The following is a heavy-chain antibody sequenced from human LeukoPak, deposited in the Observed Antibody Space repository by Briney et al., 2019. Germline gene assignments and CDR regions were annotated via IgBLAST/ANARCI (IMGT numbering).Heavy chain of an antibody. J-gene: IGHJ5*02. CDR2: ISGSGDST. V-gene: IGHV3-23*01. Sequence: GGSLRLSCAASGFTFSIYAMSWVRQAPGKGLEWVSTISGSGDSTYYVDSVKGRFTISRDNSKNTLYLQMNSLRAEDTAVYYCARGGADCSSTSCYVGGNGGNPWGQGTLVTVSS. CDR1: GFTFSIYA. CDR3: ARGGADCSSTSCYVGGNGGNP. D-gene: IGHD2-2*01.